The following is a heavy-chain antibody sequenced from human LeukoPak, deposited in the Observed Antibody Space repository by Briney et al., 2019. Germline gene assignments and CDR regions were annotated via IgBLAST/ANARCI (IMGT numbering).Heavy chain of an antibody. Sequence: SETLSLTCTVSGGSISSYYWSWIRQPPGKGLEWIGYIYYSGSTNYNPSLKSRVTISVDTSKNQFSLKLSSVTAADTAVYYCARTDLDTAMGFIDYWGQGTLVTVSS. J-gene: IGHJ4*02. CDR2: IYYSGST. V-gene: IGHV4-59*01. D-gene: IGHD5-18*01. CDR3: ARTDLDTAMGFIDY. CDR1: GGSISSYY.